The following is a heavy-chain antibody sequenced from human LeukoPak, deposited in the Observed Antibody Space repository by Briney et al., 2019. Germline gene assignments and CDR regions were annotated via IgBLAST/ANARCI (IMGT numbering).Heavy chain of an antibody. Sequence: GRSLRLSCAASGFTFEDYAMHWVRQAPGKGLEWVSFVTGDGSSTYYADSVTGRFTISRDNSKNSLYLQMNSLRIEDTALYYCAKDRETTGYEHWGQGTLVTVSS. CDR3: AKDRETTGYEH. CDR1: GFTFEDYA. J-gene: IGHJ1*01. CDR2: VTGDGSST. V-gene: IGHV3-43*02. D-gene: IGHD3-9*01.